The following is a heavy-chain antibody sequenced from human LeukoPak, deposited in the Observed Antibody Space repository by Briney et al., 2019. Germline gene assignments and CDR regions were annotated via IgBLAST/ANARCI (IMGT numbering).Heavy chain of an antibody. CDR1: GGSISSYY. J-gene: IGHJ4*02. Sequence: SETLSLTCTVSGGSISSYYWSWIRQPPGMGLEWIGYIYYSGSTNYNPSLKSRVTISVDTSKNQFSLKLSSVTAADTAVYYCARARLRWYFDYWGQGTLVTVSS. CDR2: IYYSGST. CDR3: ARARLRWYFDY. V-gene: IGHV4-59*01. D-gene: IGHD4-23*01.